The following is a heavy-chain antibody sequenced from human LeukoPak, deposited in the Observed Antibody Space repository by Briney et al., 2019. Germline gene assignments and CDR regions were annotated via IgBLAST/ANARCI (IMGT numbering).Heavy chain of an antibody. Sequence: ASVKVSCTVSGYTLTELSMHWVRQAPGKGLEWMGGFDPEDGETIYAQKFQGRVTMTEDTSTDTAYMELSSLRSEDTAVYYCATHCSSTSCFDYWGQGTLVTVSS. CDR2: FDPEDGET. D-gene: IGHD2-2*01. V-gene: IGHV1-24*01. CDR1: GYTLTELS. CDR3: ATHCSSTSCFDY. J-gene: IGHJ4*02.